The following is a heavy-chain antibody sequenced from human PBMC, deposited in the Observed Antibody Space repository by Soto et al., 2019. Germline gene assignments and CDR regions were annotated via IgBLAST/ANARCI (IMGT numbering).Heavy chain of an antibody. CDR2: IIPIFGTA. CDR3: ASSLDGRLPYWGGWYFDL. CDR1: GGTFSSYA. D-gene: IGHD3-16*01. Sequence: QVQLVQSGAEVKKPGSSVKVSCKASGGTFSSYAISWLRQAPGQGLEWMGGIIPIFGTANYAQKLQGRVTLIADESTSTADMAQRSLGSEDTAVYSCASSLDGRLPYWGGWYFDLWGRGTLVTVSS. V-gene: IGHV1-69*01. J-gene: IGHJ2*01.